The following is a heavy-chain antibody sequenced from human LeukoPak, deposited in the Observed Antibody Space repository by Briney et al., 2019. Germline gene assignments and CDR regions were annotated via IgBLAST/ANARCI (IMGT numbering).Heavy chain of an antibody. CDR2: IYYSGST. CDR1: GGSVSSYY. J-gene: IGHJ4*02. D-gene: IGHD6-13*01. V-gene: IGHV4-59*02. CDR3: ARDGELVREHYYFDY. Sequence: SETLSLTCTVSGGSVSSYYWSWIRQPPGKGLEWIGYIYYSGSTNYNPSLKSRVTISVDTSKNQFSLKLSSVTAADTAVYYCARDGELVREHYYFDYWGQGTLVTVSS.